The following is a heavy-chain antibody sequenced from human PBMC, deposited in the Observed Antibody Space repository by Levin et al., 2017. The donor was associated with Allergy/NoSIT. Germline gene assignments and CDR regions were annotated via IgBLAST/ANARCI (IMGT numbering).Heavy chain of an antibody. CDR1: GGSVSSGTYY. CDR3: ARNRIIVSGGNDYYYGMDV. V-gene: IGHV4-61*01. Sequence: SQTLSLTCSVSGGSVSSGTYYWSWIRRPPGKELEWIGYINYRGVTKYNPSLQSRVTISIDTSKTEFSLKVTSVTAADTAVYYCARNRIIVSGGNDYYYGMDVWGQGTTVTVSS. J-gene: IGHJ6*02. CDR2: INYRGVT. D-gene: IGHD5/OR15-5a*01.